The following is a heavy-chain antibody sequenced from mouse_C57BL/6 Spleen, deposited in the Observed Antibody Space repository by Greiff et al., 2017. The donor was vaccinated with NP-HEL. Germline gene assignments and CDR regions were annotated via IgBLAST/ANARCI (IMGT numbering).Heavy chain of an antibody. D-gene: IGHD1-1*01. CDR2: INPNNGGT. CDR1: GYTFTDYN. CDR3: APYYYGSSYGFAY. J-gene: IGHJ3*01. Sequence: VQLQQSGPELVKPGASVKMSCKASGYTFTDYNMHWVKQSHGKSLEWIGYINPNNGGTSYNQKFKGKATLTVNKSSSTAYMELRSLTSEDSAVYYWAPYYYGSSYGFAYWGQGTLVTVSA. V-gene: IGHV1-22*01.